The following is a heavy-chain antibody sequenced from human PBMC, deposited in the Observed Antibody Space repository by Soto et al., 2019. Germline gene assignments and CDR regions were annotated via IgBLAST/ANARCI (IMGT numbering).Heavy chain of an antibody. Sequence: SETLSLTCTVSGGSISSGDFYWSWIRQPPGKGLEWIGYIYYSGSTYYNPSLESRIIISVDTSKNQFSLKLSSVTAADTAVYYCARRGYFDNSGYYWGQGTLVTVSS. CDR1: GGSISSGDFY. CDR2: IYYSGST. V-gene: IGHV4-30-4*01. J-gene: IGHJ4*02. CDR3: ARRGYFDNSGYY. D-gene: IGHD3-22*01.